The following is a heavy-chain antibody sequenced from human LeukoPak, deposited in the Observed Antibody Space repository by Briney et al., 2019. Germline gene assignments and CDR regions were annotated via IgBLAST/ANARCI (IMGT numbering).Heavy chain of an antibody. CDR2: ISSSGGST. J-gene: IGHJ4*02. CDR3: AKCGSYYGPVFG. CDR1: GFTFSTHA. V-gene: IGHV3-23*01. D-gene: IGHD1-26*01. Sequence: PGGSLRLSCAASGFTFSTHAMSWVPQAPGKGLECVSTISSSGGSTNYADSVKGRFTISRDNSKNTLDLQMNSLRAEDTAVYYCAKCGSYYGPVFGWGQGTLVTVSS.